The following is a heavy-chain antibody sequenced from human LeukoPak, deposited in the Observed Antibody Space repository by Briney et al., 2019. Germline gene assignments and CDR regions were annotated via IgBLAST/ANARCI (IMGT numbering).Heavy chain of an antibody. CDR2: IKQDGSEK. CDR3: AREGTAMPNGYYYYYYMDV. Sequence: PGGSLRLXCAASGFTSSSYWMSWVRQAPGKGLESVANIKQDGSEKYYVDSVKGRFTISRDNAKNSLYLQMNSLRAEDTAVYYCAREGTAMPNGYYYYYYMDVWGKGTTVTVSS. V-gene: IGHV3-7*01. CDR1: GFTSSSYW. D-gene: IGHD5-18*01. J-gene: IGHJ6*03.